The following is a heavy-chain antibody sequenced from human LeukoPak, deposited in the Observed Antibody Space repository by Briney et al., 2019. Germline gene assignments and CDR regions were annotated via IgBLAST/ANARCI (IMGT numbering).Heavy chain of an antibody. CDR3: ARDKGGMVPFDY. CDR2: IKQGGSEK. J-gene: IGHJ4*02. D-gene: IGHD3-10*01. Sequence: GGSLRLSCEASGFTFGTFWMSWVRQAPGKGLEWVANIKQGGSEKNYVDSVKGRFTIARDDAKNSLYLQMNSLRAEDTAVYFCARDKGGMVPFDYWGQGTLVTVSS. CDR1: GFTFGTFW. V-gene: IGHV3-7*01.